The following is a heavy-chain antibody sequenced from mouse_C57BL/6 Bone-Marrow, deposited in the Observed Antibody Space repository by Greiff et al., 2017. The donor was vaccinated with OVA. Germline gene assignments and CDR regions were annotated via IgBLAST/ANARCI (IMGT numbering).Heavy chain of an antibody. CDR2: IDPSDSYT. CDR3: ARLATGYYFDY. D-gene: IGHD1-1*01. Sequence: QVQLQQPGAELVKPGASVKLSCKASGYTLTSYWMQWVKQRPGQGLEWIGEIDPSDSYTNYNQKFKGKATLTVDTSSSTAYMQLSSLTSEDSAVYYCARLATGYYFDYWGQGTTLTVSS. V-gene: IGHV1-50*01. CDR1: GYTLTSYW. J-gene: IGHJ2*01.